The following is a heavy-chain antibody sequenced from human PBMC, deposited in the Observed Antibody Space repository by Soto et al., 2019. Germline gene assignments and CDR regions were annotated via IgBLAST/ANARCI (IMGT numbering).Heavy chain of an antibody. J-gene: IGHJ4*02. CDR2: ISGSGGST. Sequence: EVQLLESGGGLVQPGGSLRRSCAASGLTFSSYAFSWVPQAPGKGLGCVADISGSGGSTYYSDSVKGRFTIFRDNPKTTLYLQINSLIAEYTAVNYCAKDMVLGVINPILDYWGQGTLVTVSS. V-gene: IGHV3-23*01. CDR3: AKDMVLGVINPILDY. CDR1: GLTFSSYA. D-gene: IGHD3-10*01.